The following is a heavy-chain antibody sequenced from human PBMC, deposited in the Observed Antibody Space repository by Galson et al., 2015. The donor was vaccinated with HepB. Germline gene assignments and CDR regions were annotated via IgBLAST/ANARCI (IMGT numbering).Heavy chain of an antibody. CDR1: GFSINNNTYY. Sequence: LSLTCTVSGFSINNNTYYWGWIRQAPGKGLEWIGNFYNSGNTYYNPALKSRLTISVDTSKNRFSLKLKSGTVADTAVYFCARGRVGRARYFDYWGQGTLVAVSS. V-gene: IGHV4-39*01. J-gene: IGHJ4*02. D-gene: IGHD2-15*01. CDR3: ARGRVGRARYFDY. CDR2: FYNSGNT.